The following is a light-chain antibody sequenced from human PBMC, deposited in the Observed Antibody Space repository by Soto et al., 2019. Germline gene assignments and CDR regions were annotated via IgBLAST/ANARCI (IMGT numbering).Light chain of an antibody. J-gene: IGKJ5*01. CDR3: QQLNSYPIT. V-gene: IGKV1-9*01. CDR2: AAS. Sequence: DIQMTQSPSTLSASVGDRVTITCRASQGISSYLAWYQQKPGKAPKLLIYAASTLQSGVPSRFSGSGSGTEFTLKISRLQPEDFATYYCQQLNSYPITFGQGTRLEIK. CDR1: QGISSY.